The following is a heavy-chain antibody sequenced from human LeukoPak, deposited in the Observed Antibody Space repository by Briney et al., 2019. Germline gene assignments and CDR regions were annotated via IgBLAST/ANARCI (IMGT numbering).Heavy chain of an antibody. CDR3: ARVTGYSSGWYTGDPRWFDP. V-gene: IGHV1-69*01. CDR2: IIPIFGTA. D-gene: IGHD6-19*01. Sequence: GASVKVSCKASGGTFSSYAISWVRQAPGQGLEWMGGIIPIFGTANYAQKFQGRVTITADESTSTAYMELSSLRSEDTAVYYCARVTGYSSGWYTGDPRWFDPWGQGTQVTVSS. J-gene: IGHJ5*02. CDR1: GGTFSSYA.